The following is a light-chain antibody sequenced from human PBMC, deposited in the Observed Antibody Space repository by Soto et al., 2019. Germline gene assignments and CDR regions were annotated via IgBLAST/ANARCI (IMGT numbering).Light chain of an antibody. CDR1: QGISSW. Sequence: IEMPMSPLYVHASVEPRVSITCRASQGISSWLAWYQQKPGKDPKLLIYAASSLQSGVPSRFSGSGSGTDFTLTISSLQPDDFATYYCQQYDSYWTVGEGTKVDIK. J-gene: IGKJ1*01. V-gene: IGKV1D-16*01. CDR2: AAS. CDR3: QQYDSYWT.